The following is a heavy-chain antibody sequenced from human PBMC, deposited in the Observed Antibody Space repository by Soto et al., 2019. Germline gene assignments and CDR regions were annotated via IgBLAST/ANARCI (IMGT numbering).Heavy chain of an antibody. CDR1: GYTFMSYG. V-gene: IGHV1-18*04. CDR2: ISAFNGDT. D-gene: IGHD6-25*01. CDR3: AREAGWQRMVPYE. J-gene: IGHJ4*02. Sequence: QVQLVQSGTEVKKPGASVNVSCKAFGYTFMSYGFSWLRQVPGQVLEWLGWISAFNGDTQYAQTMKGRLTVTTDTPTRTVHMELRSLTTADTAVYYCAREAGWQRMVPYEWGQGTLVTVS.